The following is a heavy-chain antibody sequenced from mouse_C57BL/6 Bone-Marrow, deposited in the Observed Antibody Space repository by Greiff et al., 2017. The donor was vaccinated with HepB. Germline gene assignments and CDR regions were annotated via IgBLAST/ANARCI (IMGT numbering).Heavy chain of an antibody. D-gene: IGHD1-1*01. CDR3: ARFLLRAELLRYFDY. CDR2: INPSSGYT. CDR1: GYTFTSYT. V-gene: IGHV1-4*01. J-gene: IGHJ2*01. Sequence: VMLVESGAELARPGASVKMSCKASGYTFTSYTMHWVKQRPGQGLEWIGYINPSSGYTKYNQKFKDKATLTADKSSSTAYMQLSSLTSEDSAVYYCARFLLRAELLRYFDYWGQGTTLTVSS.